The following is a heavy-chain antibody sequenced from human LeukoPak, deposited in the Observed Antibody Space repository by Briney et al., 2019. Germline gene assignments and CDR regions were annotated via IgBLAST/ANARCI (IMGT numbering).Heavy chain of an antibody. CDR2: ISYDGSYT. V-gene: IGHV3-30*04. CDR1: GLSFDTYA. CDR3: ARALDV. Sequence: GGSLRLSCVDSGLSFDTYAMHWVRQAPGKGLEWVAAISYDGSYTYYRDSVRGRFTISRDNSKNTMYLQMNSLRAEDTAMYYCARALDVWGKGTTVTVSS. J-gene: IGHJ6*04.